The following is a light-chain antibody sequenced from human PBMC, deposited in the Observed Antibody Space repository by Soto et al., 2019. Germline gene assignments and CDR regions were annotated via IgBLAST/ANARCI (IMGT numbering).Light chain of an antibody. CDR3: LQDFSYPRT. Sequence: DIPMKQYPSCLSESVGDRVNMTCRASQSIANHLNWYRQKPGKPPDLLIYAASSLHSGVPARFSGSGSGTDFTLTISSLQPEDSATYYCLQDFSYPRTFGQGTKVDIK. J-gene: IGKJ1*01. CDR1: QSIANH. CDR2: AAS. V-gene: IGKV1-39*01.